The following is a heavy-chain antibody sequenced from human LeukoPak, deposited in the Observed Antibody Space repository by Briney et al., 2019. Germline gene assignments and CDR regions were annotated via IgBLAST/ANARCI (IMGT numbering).Heavy chain of an antibody. D-gene: IGHD3-10*01. CDR3: AMVGGYYGSAPGG. CDR1: GFTFSSYS. J-gene: IGHJ4*02. Sequence: PGGSLRLSCAASGFTFSSYSMYWVRQAPGKGLEWVSSISSSSSYIYYADSVKGRFTISRDNAKNSLYLQMNSLRAEDTAVYYCAMVGGYYGSAPGGWGQGTLVTVSS. V-gene: IGHV3-21*01. CDR2: ISSSSSYI.